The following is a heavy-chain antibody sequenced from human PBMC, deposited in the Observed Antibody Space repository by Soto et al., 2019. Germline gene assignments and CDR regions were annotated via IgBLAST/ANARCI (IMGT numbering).Heavy chain of an antibody. Sequence: SETLSRTCTDSGGSISSYYWSWVRQPPGKGLEWIGYIYYSGSTNYNPSLKSRVTISVDTSKNQFSLKLSSVTAADTAVYYCARQAKGAKTYGMDVWGQGTTVTVSS. CDR1: GGSISSYY. D-gene: IGHD3-16*01. CDR3: ARQAKGAKTYGMDV. CDR2: IYYSGST. J-gene: IGHJ6*02. V-gene: IGHV4-59*08.